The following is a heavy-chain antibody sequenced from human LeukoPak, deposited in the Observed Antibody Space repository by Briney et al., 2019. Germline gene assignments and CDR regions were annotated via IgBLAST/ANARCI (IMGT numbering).Heavy chain of an antibody. J-gene: IGHJ4*02. V-gene: IGHV3-23*01. Sequence: PGGSLRLSCAASGFTFRDAWMTWVRQAPGKGLEWVSAISGSDTRTYYADSLKGRFTISRDNSKNTLYLQMNSLTAEDTAIYYCAKEDSSGHWFDYWGQGTLVTVSS. CDR3: AKEDSSGHWFDY. D-gene: IGHD3-22*01. CDR2: ISGSDTRT. CDR1: GFTFRDAW.